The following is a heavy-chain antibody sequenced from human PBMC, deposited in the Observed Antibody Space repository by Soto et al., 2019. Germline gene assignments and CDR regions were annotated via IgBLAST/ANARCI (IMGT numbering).Heavy chain of an antibody. Sequence: PSETLSLTCTVSGGSVTNSSYYWGWIRQSPGKGLEWIGSVYYRGRSYSKSSVKSRVTISVDTSKNRFSLSLNSVTASDTAVYFSVRQRTTVPTQAHFDDWGPGALVTVSS. V-gene: IGHV4-39*01. CDR1: GGSVTNSSYY. CDR3: VRQRTTVPTQAHFDD. J-gene: IGHJ4*02. CDR2: VYYRGRS. D-gene: IGHD4-17*01.